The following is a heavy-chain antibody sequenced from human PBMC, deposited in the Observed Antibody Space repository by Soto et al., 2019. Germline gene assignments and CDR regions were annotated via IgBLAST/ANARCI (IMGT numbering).Heavy chain of an antibody. J-gene: IGHJ3*01. CDR3: ASVGPGWSGSYAFDV. Sequence: ASVKVSCKASGFTFTSYVLQWVRQARGQRLEWIGWIVVGSGNTNYAQKFQERVTITRDMSISTDYMELSRLRSEDTAVYYCASVGPGWSGSYAFDVWG. CDR2: IVVGSGNT. D-gene: IGHD1-26*01. CDR1: GFTFTSYV. V-gene: IGHV1-58*01.